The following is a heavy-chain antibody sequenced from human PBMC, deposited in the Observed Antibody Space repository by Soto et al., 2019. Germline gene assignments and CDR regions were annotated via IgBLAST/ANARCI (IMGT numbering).Heavy chain of an antibody. Sequence: SETLSLTCTVSGGSISSYYWSWIRQPPGKGLEWIGYIYYSGSTNYNPSLKSRVTISGDTSKNQFSLKLSSVTAADTAVYYCARQTPYGDLFDYWGQGTLVTVSS. CDR3: ARQTPYGDLFDY. CDR1: GGSISSYY. J-gene: IGHJ4*02. D-gene: IGHD4-17*01. V-gene: IGHV4-59*08. CDR2: IYYSGST.